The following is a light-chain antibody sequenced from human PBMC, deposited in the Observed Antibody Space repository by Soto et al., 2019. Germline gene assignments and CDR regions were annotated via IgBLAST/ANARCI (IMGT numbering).Light chain of an antibody. V-gene: IGLV2-23*01. CDR3: CSYAGSTTV. CDR2: EGS. J-gene: IGLJ2*01. Sequence: QSALTQHASVSGSPGQSITISCTGTSSDVGRYNLVSWYQQHPGKAPKVMIYEGSNRPTGVSNRFSGSKSGNTASLTISGLQAEDEADYYCCSYAGSTTVFGGGTKLTVL. CDR1: SSDVGRYNL.